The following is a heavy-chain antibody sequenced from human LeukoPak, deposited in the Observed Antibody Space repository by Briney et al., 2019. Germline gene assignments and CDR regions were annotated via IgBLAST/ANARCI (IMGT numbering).Heavy chain of an antibody. Sequence: PGGSLRLSCAASGFTFSSYSTNWVRQAPGKGLEWVSSISSSSSYIYYADSVKGRFTISRDNAKNSLYLQMNSLRAEDTAVYYCARDEDTAMAPPSYYYGMDVWGKGTTVTVSS. CDR3: ARDEDTAMAPPSYYYGMDV. J-gene: IGHJ6*04. CDR1: GFTFSSYS. D-gene: IGHD5-18*01. CDR2: ISSSSSYI. V-gene: IGHV3-21*01.